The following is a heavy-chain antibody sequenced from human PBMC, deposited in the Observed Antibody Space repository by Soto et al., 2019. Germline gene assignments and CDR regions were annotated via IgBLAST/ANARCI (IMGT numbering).Heavy chain of an antibody. CDR2: ISSSSSYI. V-gene: IGHV3-21*01. Sequence: GGSLRLSCAASGFTFSSYSMNWVRQAPGKGLEWVSSISSSSSYIYYADSVKGRFTISRDNAKNSLYLQMNSLRAEDTAVYYCARDSRDAYCGGDCYYNWFDPWGQGTLVTVSS. CDR1: GFTFSSYS. D-gene: IGHD2-21*02. CDR3: ARDSRDAYCGGDCYYNWFDP. J-gene: IGHJ5*02.